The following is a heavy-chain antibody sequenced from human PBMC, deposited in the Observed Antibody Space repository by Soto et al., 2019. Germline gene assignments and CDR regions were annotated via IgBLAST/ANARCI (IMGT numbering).Heavy chain of an antibody. Sequence: SETLSLTCAVYGGSLSVHYWSWIRQPPGKGLEWIGEIHHSGSTNYSPSLKSRLTISVDTSKNHFSLKLSSVTAADTAVYYCARESFGGAFDIWGQGTMVTVSS. V-gene: IGHV4-34*01. CDR1: GGSLSVHY. CDR2: IHHSGST. D-gene: IGHD3-10*01. J-gene: IGHJ3*02. CDR3: ARESFGGAFDI.